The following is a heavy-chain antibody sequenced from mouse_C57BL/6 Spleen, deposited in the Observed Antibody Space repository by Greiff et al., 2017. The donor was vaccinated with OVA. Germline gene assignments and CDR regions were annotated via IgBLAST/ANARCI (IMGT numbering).Heavy chain of an antibody. CDR1: GFSLTSYG. CDR2: IWRGGST. D-gene: IGHD1-1*01. V-gene: IGHV2-5*01. J-gene: IGHJ4*01. Sequence: VQLQQSGPGLVQPSQSVSITCTVSGFSLTSYGVHWVRQSPGKGLEWLGVIWRGGSTDYNAAFMSRLSITKDNSKSQVFFKMNSLQADDTAIYYCAKKKMAYYGSSSYAMDYWGQGTSVTVSS. CDR3: AKKKMAYYGSSSYAMDY.